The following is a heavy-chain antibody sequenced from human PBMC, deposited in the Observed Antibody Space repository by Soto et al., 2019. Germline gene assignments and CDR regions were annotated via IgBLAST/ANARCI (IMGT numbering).Heavy chain of an antibody. CDR2: INHSGST. J-gene: IGHJ4*02. Sequence: QVQLQQWGAGLLKPSETLSLTCAVYGGSFSGYYWSWIRQPPGKGLEWIGEINHSGSTNYNPSLRSQVTISVDTSKNQFSLKLSSVTAADTAVYYCARTGRSSWYDYWGQRTLVTVSS. CDR3: ARTGRSSWYDY. CDR1: GGSFSGYY. V-gene: IGHV4-34*01. D-gene: IGHD6-13*01.